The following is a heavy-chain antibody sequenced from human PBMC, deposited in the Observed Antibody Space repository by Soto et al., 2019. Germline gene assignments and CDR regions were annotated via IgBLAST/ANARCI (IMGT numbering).Heavy chain of an antibody. CDR3: AREVQVHAPAFVC. Sequence: QVQLVQSGAEMKKPGSSVKVSCQSSGGTFNTYAMNWVRQAPGQGPEWMGDISPMFGAANYAPKVQGRVIITAEESTGTSYMQLSSLTSETTALYVCAREVQVHAPAFVCWGQGTLVTVSS. D-gene: IGHD3-10*01. CDR2: ISPMFGAA. CDR1: GGTFNTYA. J-gene: IGHJ4*02. V-gene: IGHV1-69*01.